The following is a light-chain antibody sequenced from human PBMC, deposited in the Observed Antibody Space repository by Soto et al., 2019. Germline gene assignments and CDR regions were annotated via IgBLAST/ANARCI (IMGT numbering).Light chain of an antibody. J-gene: IGLJ2*01. CDR2: TNN. CDR1: SSNIGTYS. Sequence: QSVLTQPPSASGTPGQWVTISCSGSSSNIGTYSVNWYQQLPGAAPKLLIYTNNQRPSGVPDRFSGSKSGTSASLAISGLQSGDEANYYCAAWDDSLNGVVFGGGTKVTVL. V-gene: IGLV1-44*01. CDR3: AAWDDSLNGVV.